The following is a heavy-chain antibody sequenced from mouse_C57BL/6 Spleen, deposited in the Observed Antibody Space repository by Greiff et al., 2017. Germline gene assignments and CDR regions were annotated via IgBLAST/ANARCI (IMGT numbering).Heavy chain of an antibody. D-gene: IGHD1-2*01. CDR3: ARDGYCISFAY. J-gene: IGHJ3*01. V-gene: IGHV5-16*01. CDR2: IHYDGTST. CDR1: GFTFRDYY. Sequence: EVMLVESEGGLVEPGSSMKISCTASGFTFRDYYMAWVRQVPETGLEWVANIHYDGTSTFYLDSLKSRFIISRDNAKNITYQQMSSLKSEDTATYYCARDGYCISFAYWGQGTLVTVSA.